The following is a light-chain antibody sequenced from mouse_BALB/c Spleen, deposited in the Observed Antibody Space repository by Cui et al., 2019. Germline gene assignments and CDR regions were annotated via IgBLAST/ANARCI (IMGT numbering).Light chain of an antibody. CDR3: QNGHSFPPT. Sequence: IVMTQSPATLSVTPGDRVSLSCRASQSISDYLHWYQQKSQESPRLLIKYASQSSSGIPSRFSGSGSGSDFTLRINSVEPEDVGVYYCQNGHSFPPTFGSGTKLEIK. J-gene: IGKJ4*01. CDR2: YAS. V-gene: IGKV5-39*01. CDR1: QSISDY.